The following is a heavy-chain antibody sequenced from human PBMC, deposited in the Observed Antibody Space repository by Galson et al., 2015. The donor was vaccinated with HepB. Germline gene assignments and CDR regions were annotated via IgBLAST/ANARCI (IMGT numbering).Heavy chain of an antibody. CDR3: ARKLDMEWTGTDV. V-gene: IGHV1-18*04. CDR1: GYTFTSYG. CDR2: ISAYNGNT. D-gene: IGHD3-3*01. Sequence: SVKVSCKASGYTFTSYGISWVRQAPGQGLEWMGWISAYNGNTNYAQKLQGRVTMTTDTSTSTACMELRSLRSDDTAVYYCARKLDMEWTGTDVWGQGTTVTVSS. J-gene: IGHJ6*02.